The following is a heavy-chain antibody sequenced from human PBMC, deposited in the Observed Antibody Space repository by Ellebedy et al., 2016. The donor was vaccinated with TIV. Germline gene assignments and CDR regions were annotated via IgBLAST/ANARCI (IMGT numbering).Heavy chain of an antibody. J-gene: IGHJ4*02. CDR3: ARGRMSAFDY. Sequence: SQTLSLTCAVSGDSISSNSGAWNWIRQSPSRGLEWLGRTYYRSRWYNDYAVSVKSRITVNADTSKNQFSLQLHSVIPEDTAVYFCARGRMSAFDYWGQGTLVTVSS. D-gene: IGHD2/OR15-2a*01. V-gene: IGHV6-1*01. CDR1: GDSISSNSGA. CDR2: TYYRSRWYN.